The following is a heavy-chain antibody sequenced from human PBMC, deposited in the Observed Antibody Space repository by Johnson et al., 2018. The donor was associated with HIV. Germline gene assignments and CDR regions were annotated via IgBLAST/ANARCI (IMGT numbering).Heavy chain of an antibody. V-gene: IGHV3-30-3*01. J-gene: IGHJ3*02. Sequence: VQLVESGGGVVQPGSSLRLSCAASGFTFSNYAVHWVRQAPGKGLEWVAVISSDGSAKYYADSVKGPFTISRDNSKNTLYLQLNTLRAAGTAVYYCARDWDAYGAFDIWGQGTMVTVSS. CDR2: ISSDGSAK. CDR1: GFTFSNYA. CDR3: ARDWDAYGAFDI. D-gene: IGHD1-26*01.